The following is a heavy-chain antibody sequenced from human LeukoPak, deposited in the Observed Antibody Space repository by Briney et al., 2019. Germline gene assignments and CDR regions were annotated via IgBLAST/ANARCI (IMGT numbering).Heavy chain of an antibody. CDR3: ARAINIAVAITGQRNYYMDV. Sequence: PGRSLRLSCAASGFTFSSYAMHWVRQAPGKGLEWVAVISYDGSNKYYADSVKGRFTISRDNSKNTLYLQMNSLRAEDTAVYYCARAINIAVAITGQRNYYMDVWGKGTTVTVSS. CDR2: ISYDGSNK. V-gene: IGHV3-30*04. J-gene: IGHJ6*03. CDR1: GFTFSSYA. D-gene: IGHD6-19*01.